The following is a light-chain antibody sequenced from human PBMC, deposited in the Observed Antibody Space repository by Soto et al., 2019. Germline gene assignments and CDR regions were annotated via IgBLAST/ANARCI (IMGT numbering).Light chain of an antibody. CDR1: QSVSSY. CDR3: QQRSNWPPEFT. CDR2: DAT. J-gene: IGKJ3*01. Sequence: EIVLTQSPATLSLSPGERATLSCRASQSVSSYLAWYQQKHSQAPRLLIYDATNRATGIPARISSNRSGTNFTLTISSLEPEDFAVYYCQQRSNWPPEFTFGPGTKVDIK. V-gene: IGKV3-11*01.